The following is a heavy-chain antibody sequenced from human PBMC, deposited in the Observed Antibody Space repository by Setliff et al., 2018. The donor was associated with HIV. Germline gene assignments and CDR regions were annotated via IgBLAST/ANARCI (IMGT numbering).Heavy chain of an antibody. J-gene: IGHJ4*02. CDR2: IKQDGSEK. V-gene: IGHV3-7*03. D-gene: IGHD6-19*01. CDR1: GFTFSSCW. Sequence: PGGSLRLSCAASGFTFSSCWVTWVRQGPGKGLEWVANIKQDGSEKYYVDFVKGRFTISRDNAKNSLYLQMNSLRAEDTAVYYCARVGFCGWCLDYWGQGTVVTVS. CDR3: ARVGFCGWCLDY.